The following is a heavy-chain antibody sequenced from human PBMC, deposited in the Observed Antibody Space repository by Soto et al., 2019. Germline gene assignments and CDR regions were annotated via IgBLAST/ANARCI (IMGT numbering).Heavy chain of an antibody. J-gene: IGHJ4*02. Sequence: PSETLSLTCTVSGDSIRVGVYYWNWIRQLPGKGPEWIGYTYHTGSTYYNPSLESRVTISVDPSKNQFSLRLSSVTAADTAVYYCARSGHPDASLYFGYRGQGPLVTVSS. CDR2: TYHTGST. CDR3: ARSGHPDASLYFGY. D-gene: IGHD6-25*01. V-gene: IGHV4-31*03. CDR1: GDSIRVGVYY.